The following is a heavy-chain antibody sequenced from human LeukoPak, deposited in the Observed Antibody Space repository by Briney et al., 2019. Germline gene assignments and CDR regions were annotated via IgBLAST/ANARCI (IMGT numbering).Heavy chain of an antibody. V-gene: IGHV4-59*08. CDR2: IYYSGSS. CDR3: ARLGGDGFDY. CDR1: GGFISSNY. Sequence: SETLSLNCTVSGGFISSNYWSWIRQPPGRGLEWIGYIYYSGSSNYNPSLKSRVIISVDTSKNQFSLKLRSVTAADTAVYFCARLGGDGFDYWGQGTLVAVSS. J-gene: IGHJ4*02. D-gene: IGHD4-17*01.